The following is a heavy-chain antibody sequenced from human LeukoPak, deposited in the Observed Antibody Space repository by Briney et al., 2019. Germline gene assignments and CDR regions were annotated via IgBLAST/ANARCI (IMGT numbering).Heavy chain of an antibody. CDR1: GYTFTSYG. J-gene: IGHJ4*02. D-gene: IGHD2-8*01. CDR2: ISAYNGNT. V-gene: IGHV1-18*01. CDR3: ASNPNGVRLGYFDY. Sequence: ASVKVSCKASGYTFTSYGISWGRQAPGQGLEWMGWISAYNGNTNYAQKLQGRVTMTTDTSTSTAYMELRSLRSDDTAVYYCASNPNGVRLGYFDYWGQGTLVTVSS.